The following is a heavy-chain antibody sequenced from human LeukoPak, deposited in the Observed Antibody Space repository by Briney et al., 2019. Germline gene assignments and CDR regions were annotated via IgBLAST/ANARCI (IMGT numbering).Heavy chain of an antibody. CDR2: IFHSGGS. CDR3: ARELWFVNAPGSWFDP. J-gene: IGHJ5*02. Sequence: TLSLTCAVSGDSISSGDYSWSWIRQPSGKGLEWIGYIFHSGGSYYNPSLKSRVTISVDKSKNQFSLRLTSVTAADTAVYYCARELWFVNAPGSWFDPWGQGTLVTVSS. V-gene: IGHV4-30-2*01. D-gene: IGHD3-10*01. CDR1: GDSISSGDYS.